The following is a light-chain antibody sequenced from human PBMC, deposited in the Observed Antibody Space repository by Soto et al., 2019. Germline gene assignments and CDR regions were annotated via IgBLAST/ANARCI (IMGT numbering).Light chain of an antibody. CDR1: QSVSTTY. CDR3: QQYGNSPWT. CDR2: GAS. J-gene: IGKJ1*01. Sequence: EIVLTQSPGTLSLSPGERATLSCRASQSVSTTYLAWYQQKVGQAPRLLIYGASSRATGTPDRFSGSGSGTDFTLTISRLEPEDSAVYYCQQYGNSPWTFGQGTKVDIK. V-gene: IGKV3-20*01.